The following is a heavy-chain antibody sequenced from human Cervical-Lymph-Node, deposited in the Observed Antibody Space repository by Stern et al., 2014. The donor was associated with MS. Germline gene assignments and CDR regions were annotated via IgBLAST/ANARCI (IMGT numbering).Heavy chain of an antibody. CDR2: INPSGGST. D-gene: IGHD6-13*01. J-gene: IGHJ5*02. Sequence: VQLVESGAEVKKPGASVKVSCKASGYTFTSYYMHWVRQAPGQGLEWMGIINPSGGSTSYAQKFQGRVTMTRDTSTSTVYMELSSLRSEDTAVYYCARQYSSSWYVFWFDPWGQGTLVTVSS. CDR1: GYTFTSYY. V-gene: IGHV1-46*01. CDR3: ARQYSSSWYVFWFDP.